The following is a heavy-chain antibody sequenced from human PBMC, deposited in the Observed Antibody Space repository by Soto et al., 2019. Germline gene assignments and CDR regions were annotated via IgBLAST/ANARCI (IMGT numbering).Heavy chain of an antibody. CDR3: ARVLDYYEKDPDFDY. CDR2: IYYSGST. J-gene: IGHJ4*02. V-gene: IGHV4-59*01. Sequence: NPSETLSLTCTVCGGSISSYYWSWIRQPPGKGLEWIGYIYYSGSTNYNPSLKSRVTISVDTSKNQFSLKLSYVTDADTAVYYCARVLDYYEKDPDFDYWGQGTLVTVSS. CDR1: GGSISSYY. D-gene: IGHD3-22*01.